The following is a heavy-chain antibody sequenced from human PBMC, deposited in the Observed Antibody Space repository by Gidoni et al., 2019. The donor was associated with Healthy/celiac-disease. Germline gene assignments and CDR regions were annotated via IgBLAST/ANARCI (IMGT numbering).Heavy chain of an antibody. J-gene: IGHJ5*02. Sequence: QVQLQQWGAGLLKPSETLSLTCAVYGGSFSGYYWSWIRQPPGKGLEWIGEINHSGSTNYNPSLKSRVTISVDTSKNQFSLKLSSVTAADTAVYYCARESKYYYDSSGSDPWGQGTLVTVSS. CDR2: INHSGST. CDR3: ARESKYYYDSSGSDP. CDR1: GGSFSGYY. V-gene: IGHV4-34*01. D-gene: IGHD3-22*01.